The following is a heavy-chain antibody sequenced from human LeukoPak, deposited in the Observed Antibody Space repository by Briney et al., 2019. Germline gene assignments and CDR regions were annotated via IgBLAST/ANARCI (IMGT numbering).Heavy chain of an antibody. CDR3: VREREGSNSEH. V-gene: IGHV3-53*01. CDR1: GFTVSNNR. CDR2: IYSDGNT. Sequence: GGSLRLSCAASGFTVSNNRLSWVRKAPGMGLEWVSTIYSDGNTYYPDSVKGRFTISRDGSKNTLYLQLNSLRTEDTAIYYCVREREGSNSEHWGQGTLVTVSS. D-gene: IGHD1-26*01. J-gene: IGHJ1*01.